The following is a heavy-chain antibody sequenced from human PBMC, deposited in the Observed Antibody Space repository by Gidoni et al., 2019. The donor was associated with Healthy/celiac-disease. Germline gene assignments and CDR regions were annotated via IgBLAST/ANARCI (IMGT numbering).Heavy chain of an antibody. J-gene: IGHJ4*02. CDR3: ARVGSSSWYVPAY. D-gene: IGHD6-13*01. CDR2: ISSSSSTI. Sequence: EVQLVASGGGLVQPGGSLRLSCAPSGFTSRSYSMNWVRQAPGKGLEWVSYISSSSSTIYYADSVKGRFTIARDNAKNSLYLQMNSLRDEDTAVYYCARVGSSSWYVPAYWGQGTLVTVSS. V-gene: IGHV3-48*02. CDR1: GFTSRSYS.